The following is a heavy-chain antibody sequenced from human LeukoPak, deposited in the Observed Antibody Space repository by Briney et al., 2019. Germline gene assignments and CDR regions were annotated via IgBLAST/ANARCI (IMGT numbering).Heavy chain of an antibody. CDR1: GFTFSDYY. CDR3: ARGGAQGMDV. CDR2: ISGVASDI. V-gene: IGHV3-11*01. D-gene: IGHD1-26*01. J-gene: IGHJ6*02. Sequence: PGGSLRLSCAASGFTFSDYYMTWLRQAPGKGLEWVSYISGVASDIYYADSVRGRFTISRDNAKKSVYLQMNSLRAEDTAVYYCARGGAQGMDVWGQGTTVTVSS.